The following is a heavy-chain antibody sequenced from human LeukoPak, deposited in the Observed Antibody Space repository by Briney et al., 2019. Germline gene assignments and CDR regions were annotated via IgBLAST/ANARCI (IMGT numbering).Heavy chain of an antibody. CDR3: ARILKRRLLWFGEFRYYVDY. CDR1: GYDFTNYD. Sequence: ASVKVSCKASGYDFTNYDINWVRRAPGQGLEWMGWTLPDSGKTGYAQKFQGRVIMTRDTSTNTAYMELSRLTSDDTAVYYCARILKRRLLWFGEFRYYVDYWGQGTLVTVSS. J-gene: IGHJ4*02. D-gene: IGHD3-10*01. CDR2: TLPDSGKT. V-gene: IGHV1-8*01.